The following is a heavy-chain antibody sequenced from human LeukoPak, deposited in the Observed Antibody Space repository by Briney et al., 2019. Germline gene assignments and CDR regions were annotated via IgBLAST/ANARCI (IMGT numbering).Heavy chain of an antibody. Sequence: PGASVKVSCKASGGTFSSYAISWVRQAPGQGLEWMGGIIPIFGTANYAQKFQGRVTITADESTSTAYMELSSLRSEDTAVYYCARDASKYRGIAARRGGWFDPWGQGTLVTVSS. V-gene: IGHV1-69*13. CDR1: GGTFSSYA. J-gene: IGHJ5*02. CDR2: IIPIFGTA. CDR3: ARDASKYRGIAARRGGWFDP. D-gene: IGHD6-6*01.